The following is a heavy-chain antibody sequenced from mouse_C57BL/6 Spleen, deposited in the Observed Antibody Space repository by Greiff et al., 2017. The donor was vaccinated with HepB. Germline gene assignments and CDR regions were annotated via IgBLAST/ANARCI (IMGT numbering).Heavy chain of an antibody. Sequence: EVKLMESGPGLVKPSQSLSLTCSVTGYSITSGYYWNWIRQFPGNKLEWMGYRTYDGSNNYNPSLNNRISITRDTSKNQFFLNLNAVTTEDTATDYCARDDSNRGFAYWGQGTLVTVAA. CDR2: RTYDGSN. D-gene: IGHD2-5*01. J-gene: IGHJ3*01. CDR1: GYSITSGYY. V-gene: IGHV3-6*01. CDR3: ARDDSNRGFAY.